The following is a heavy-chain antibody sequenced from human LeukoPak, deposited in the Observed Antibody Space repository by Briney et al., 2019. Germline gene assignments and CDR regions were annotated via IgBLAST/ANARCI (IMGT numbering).Heavy chain of an antibody. J-gene: IGHJ4*02. CDR3: ARRSGIAVAGAFDY. CDR1: GFTFSKAW. CDR2: IKSKTDGGTT. Sequence: PGGSLRLSCAASGFTFSKAWMSWVRQAPGKGLEWVGRIKSKTDGGTTDYAAPVKGRFTISRDDSKNTLYLQMNSLRAEDTAVYYCARRSGIAVAGAFDYWGQGTLVTVSS. V-gene: IGHV3-15*01. D-gene: IGHD6-19*01.